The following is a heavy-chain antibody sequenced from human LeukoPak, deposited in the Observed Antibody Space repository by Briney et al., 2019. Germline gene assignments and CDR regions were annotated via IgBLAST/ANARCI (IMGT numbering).Heavy chain of an antibody. CDR1: GFTFSNSA. Sequence: GGSLRLSCAASGFTFSNSAMSWVRQAPGKGLEWVSTLSGSGITTYYADSVKGRFTISRDNSKNTLYLQMNSLRAEDTAVYYCAKGIYSTGWSYFDYWGRGTLVTVSS. D-gene: IGHD6-19*01. J-gene: IGHJ4*01. V-gene: IGHV3-23*01. CDR3: AKGIYSTGWSYFDY. CDR2: LSGSGITT.